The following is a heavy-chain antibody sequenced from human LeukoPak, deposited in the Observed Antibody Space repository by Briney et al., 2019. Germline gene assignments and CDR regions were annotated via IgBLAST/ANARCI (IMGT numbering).Heavy chain of an antibody. D-gene: IGHD3-22*01. Sequence: GGSLRLSCSASGFTFSSYAMHWVRQAPGKGLEYVSAISSNGGSTYYADSVKGRFTISRDNSKDTLYLQMSSLRAEDTAVYYCAKNYYDSSGYYYGVPFFDYWGQGTLVTVSS. CDR3: AKNYYDSSGYYYGVPFFDY. J-gene: IGHJ4*02. CDR1: GFTFSSYA. V-gene: IGHV3-64D*06. CDR2: ISSNGGST.